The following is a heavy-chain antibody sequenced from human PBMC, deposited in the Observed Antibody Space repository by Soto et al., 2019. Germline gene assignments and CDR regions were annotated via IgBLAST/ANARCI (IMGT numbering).Heavy chain of an antibody. CDR1: GFTLSDYY. Sequence: GGALRHPCGASGFTLSDYYHSVVRPAPGKGLEWVSYISSSGSTIYYADSVKGRFTISRDNAKNSLYLQMNSLRAEDTAVYYCAIVGDCSPNSLDIRCQGTMGTGSS. CDR3: AIVGDCSPNSLDI. J-gene: IGHJ3*02. V-gene: IGHV3-11*01. CDR2: ISSSGSTI. D-gene: IGHD2-21*02.